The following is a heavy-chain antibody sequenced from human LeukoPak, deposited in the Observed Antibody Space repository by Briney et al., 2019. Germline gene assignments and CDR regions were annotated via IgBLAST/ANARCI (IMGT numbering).Heavy chain of an antibody. CDR2: ISGSGGST. Sequence: GGSLRLSCAASGFTFSSYAMSWVRHAPGKGLEWVSAISGSGGSTYYADSVKGRFTISRDNSKNTLYLQMNSLRAEDTAVYYCAKDSSSGWFNYYYGMDVWGQGTTVTVSS. CDR1: GFTFSSYA. D-gene: IGHD6-19*01. J-gene: IGHJ6*02. CDR3: AKDSSSGWFNYYYGMDV. V-gene: IGHV3-23*01.